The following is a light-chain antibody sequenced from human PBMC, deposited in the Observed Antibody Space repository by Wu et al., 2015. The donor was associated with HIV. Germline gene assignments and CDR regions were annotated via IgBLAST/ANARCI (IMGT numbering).Light chain of an antibody. CDR2: AAS. CDR1: QGISTY. CDR3: QQLSNFPFT. Sequence: DIQMTQSPSFLSASIGDRVTITCRASQGISTYLVWYQQKPGKAPKLLIYAASTLQSGVPSRFSGSVSGTEFTLTVSSLQSDDSATYYCQQLSNFPFTFGPGTKVDFK. J-gene: IGKJ3*01. V-gene: IGKV1-9*01.